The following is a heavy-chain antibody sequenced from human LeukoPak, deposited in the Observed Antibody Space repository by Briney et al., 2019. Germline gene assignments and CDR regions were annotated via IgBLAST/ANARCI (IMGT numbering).Heavy chain of an antibody. V-gene: IGHV5-10-1*01. CDR1: GYSFTSYW. CDR2: IDPSDSYT. CDR3: ARQVDLVRGVIIRSGWFDP. D-gene: IGHD3-10*01. J-gene: IGHJ5*02. Sequence: GESPKISCKGSGYSFTSYWISWVRQMPGKGLEWMGRIDPSDSYTNYSSSFQGHVTISADKSISTAYLQWSSLKASDTAMYYCARQVDLVRGVIIRSGWFDPWGQGTLVTVSS.